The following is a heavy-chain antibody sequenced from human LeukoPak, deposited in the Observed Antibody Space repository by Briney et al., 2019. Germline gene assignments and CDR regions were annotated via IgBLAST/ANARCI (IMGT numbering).Heavy chain of an antibody. V-gene: IGHV1-2*02. J-gene: IGHJ6*02. CDR3: AREHCTSSGCYEYYYYGVDV. D-gene: IGHD2-2*01. CDR2: INPISGGT. CDR1: GYTFTDYY. Sequence: ASVKVSCKASGYTFTDYYIQWVRQSPGQGLEWMGWINPISGGTNYAQKFQGKVTLTRDTSVSTAYMELSRLRSVDTGVYYCAREHCTSSGCYEYYYYGVDVWGQGTTVTVSS.